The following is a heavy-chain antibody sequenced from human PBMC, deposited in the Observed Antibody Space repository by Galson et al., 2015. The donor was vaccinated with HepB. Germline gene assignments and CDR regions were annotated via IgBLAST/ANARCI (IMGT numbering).Heavy chain of an antibody. CDR2: IYPGDSDT. V-gene: IGHV5-51*01. CDR1: GYSFTSYW. D-gene: IGHD6-19*01. CDR3: ARTKQQWLVRPISRPRDYYGMDV. Sequence: QSGAEVKKPGESLKISCKGSGYSFTSYWIGWVRQMPGKGLEWMGIIYPGDSDTRYSPSFQGQVTISADKSISTAYLQWSSLKASDTAMYYCARTKQQWLVRPISRPRDYYGMDVWGQGTTVTVSS. J-gene: IGHJ6*02.